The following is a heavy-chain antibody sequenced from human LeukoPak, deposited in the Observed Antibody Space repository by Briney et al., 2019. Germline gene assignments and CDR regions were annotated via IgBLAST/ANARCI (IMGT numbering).Heavy chain of an antibody. CDR2: IYPGDSDT. D-gene: IGHD3-10*01. J-gene: IGHJ5*02. Sequence: GESLKISCKGSGYSFTSYWIGWVRQVPGKGLEWMGIIYPGDSDTRYSPSFQGQVTISADKSISTAYLQWSSLKASDTAMYYCARLETLLWFGELLWSWFDPWGLGTLVTVSS. CDR1: GYSFTSYW. CDR3: ARLETLLWFGELLWSWFDP. V-gene: IGHV5-51*01.